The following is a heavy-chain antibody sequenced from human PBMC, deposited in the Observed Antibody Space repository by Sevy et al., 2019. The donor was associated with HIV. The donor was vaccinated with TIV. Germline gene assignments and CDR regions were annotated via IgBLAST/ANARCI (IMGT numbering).Heavy chain of an antibody. CDR1: GGSISSSRYY. V-gene: IGHV4-39*01. J-gene: IGHJ3*01. CDR2: IHYSGGT. Sequence: SETLSLTCAVSGGSISSSRYYWGWIRQPPGKGLEWIATIHYSGGTYYSPSLKSRVTISVDTPKNQFSLNLSSVTAADTAVYNCARRDGYKSSGAFDLWGQGTMVTVSS. CDR3: ARRDGYKSSGAFDL. D-gene: IGHD3-10*01.